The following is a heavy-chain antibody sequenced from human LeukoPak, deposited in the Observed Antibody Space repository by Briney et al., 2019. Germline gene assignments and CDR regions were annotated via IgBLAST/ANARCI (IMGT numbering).Heavy chain of an antibody. J-gene: IGHJ4*02. CDR2: IYADGTDT. V-gene: IGHV3-74*01. CDR3: ARSGGYNRLDY. Sequence: PGGSLRLSCVGSGFTFSNYWMHWVRQAPGKGPVWVSRIYADGTDTTYADSVKGRFTISRDNAKNTLYLQMNSLRAEDTAVYYCARSGGYNRLDYWGQGTLVTVSS. D-gene: IGHD5-18*01. CDR1: GFTFSNYW.